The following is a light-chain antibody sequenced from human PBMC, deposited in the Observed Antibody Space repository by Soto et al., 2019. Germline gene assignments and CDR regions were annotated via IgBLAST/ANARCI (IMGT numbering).Light chain of an antibody. Sequence: EIVLTQSPGTLSLSPGERATLSCRASQTVRNNYLAWYQQKPGQAPRLLIYDASSRATGIPDRFSGSGSGTDFTLTISRLEPEDFAVYYCHQYGSSPRTFGQGTKVDIK. J-gene: IGKJ1*01. CDR3: HQYGSSPRT. V-gene: IGKV3-20*01. CDR2: DAS. CDR1: QTVRNNY.